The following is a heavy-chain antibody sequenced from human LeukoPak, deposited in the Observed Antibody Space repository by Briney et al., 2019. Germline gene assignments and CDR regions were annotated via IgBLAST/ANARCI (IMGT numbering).Heavy chain of an antibody. Sequence: ASVKVSCKASGYTFTGYYMHWVRQAPGQGLEWMGWINPNSGGTNYAQKFQGRVTMTRDTSISTAYMELSRVRSDDTAVYYGAKNQRFVEWLLPADWGQGTMVTVSS. CDR1: GYTFTGYY. CDR2: INPNSGGT. J-gene: IGHJ3*01. CDR3: AKNQRFVEWLLPAD. D-gene: IGHD3-3*01. V-gene: IGHV1-2*02.